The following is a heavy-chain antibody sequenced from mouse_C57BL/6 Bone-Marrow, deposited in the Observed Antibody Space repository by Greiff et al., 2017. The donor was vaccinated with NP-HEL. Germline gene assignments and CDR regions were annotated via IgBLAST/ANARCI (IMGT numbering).Heavy chain of an antibody. V-gene: IGHV1-84*01. CDR3: ARLRGHIHFDY. CDR2: IYPGSGNT. CDR1: GYTFTDYY. Sequence: HLVESGPELVKPGASVKISCKASGYTFTDYYINWVKQRPGQGLEWIGWIYPGSGNTKYNEKFKGKATLTVDTSSSTAYMQLSSLTSEDSAVYFCARLRGHIHFDYWGQGTTLTVSS. J-gene: IGHJ2*01.